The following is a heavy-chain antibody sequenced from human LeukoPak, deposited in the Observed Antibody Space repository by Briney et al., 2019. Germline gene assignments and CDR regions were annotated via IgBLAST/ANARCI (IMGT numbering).Heavy chain of an antibody. CDR2: IYYSGST. V-gene: IGHV4-28*01. J-gene: IGHJ3*02. D-gene: IGHD6-19*01. CDR3: ARKASGWYAFDI. CDR1: GDSISSNYW. Sequence: SDTLSLTCAVSGDSISSNYWWSWIRQSPEKGLEWMGYIYYSGSTHQNPSLQSRLTMSVDTPKNQFSLKLSSVTAVDTAVYYCARKASGWYAFDIWGQGTTVTVSS.